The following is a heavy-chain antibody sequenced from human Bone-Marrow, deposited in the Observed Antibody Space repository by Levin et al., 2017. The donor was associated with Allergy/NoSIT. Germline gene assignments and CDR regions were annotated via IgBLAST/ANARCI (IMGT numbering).Heavy chain of an antibody. CDR2: INPSGGST. CDR1: GYTFTSYY. V-gene: IGHV1-46*01. J-gene: IGHJ4*02. CDR3: ARSRADFDY. Sequence: GESLKISCKASGYTFTSYYMHWVRQAPGQGLEWMGIINPSGGSTSYAQTFQGRVTMTRDTSTSTVYMELSSLRSEETAVYYCARSRADFDYWGQGTLVTVSS.